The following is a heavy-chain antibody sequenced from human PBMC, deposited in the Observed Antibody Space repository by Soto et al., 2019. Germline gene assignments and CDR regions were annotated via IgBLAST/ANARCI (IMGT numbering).Heavy chain of an antibody. CDR2: IYWDDDK. Sequence: SGPTLVNPTQTLTLTCTFSGFSLTTRGLGVGWIRQPPGKALEWLALIYWDDDKHYSPSLKSRLTITKDTSKNQVVLTMTNMEPVDPPPFFAQHRPPRACPPFASWGQGSLVPVSS. V-gene: IGHV2-5*02. CDR1: GFSLTTRGLG. CDR3: QHRPPRACPPFAS. J-gene: IGHJ4*02.